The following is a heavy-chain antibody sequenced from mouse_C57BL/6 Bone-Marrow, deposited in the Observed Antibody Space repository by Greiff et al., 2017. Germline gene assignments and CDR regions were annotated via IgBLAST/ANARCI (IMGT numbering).Heavy chain of an antibody. D-gene: IGHD2-14*01. CDR3: ARKTGYRGRYYYAMDY. CDR2: IHPNSGST. CDR1: GYTFTSYW. Sequence: QVQLQQPGAELVKPGASVKLSCKASGYTFTSYWMHWVKQRPGQGLEWIGMIHPNSGSTNYNEKFKSKATLTVDKSSSTAYIQLSSLTSEDSAVYYCARKTGYRGRYYYAMDYWGQGTSVTVSS. V-gene: IGHV1-64*01. J-gene: IGHJ4*01.